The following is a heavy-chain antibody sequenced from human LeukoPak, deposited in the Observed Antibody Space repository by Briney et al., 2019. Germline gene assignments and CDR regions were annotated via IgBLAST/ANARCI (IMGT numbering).Heavy chain of an antibody. CDR2: ISGSGGST. D-gene: IGHD3-10*01. V-gene: IGHV3-23*01. CDR3: AKVGSGSYYSPFDY. J-gene: IGHJ4*02. Sequence: QPGGSLRLSCAASGFTFSSYAMSWVRQAPGKGLEWVSGISGSGGSTYYADSVKGRFTIFRDKSKNTLPLQLNSLRADHTAVYYCAKVGSGSYYSPFDYWGQGTLVTVSS. CDR1: GFTFSSYA.